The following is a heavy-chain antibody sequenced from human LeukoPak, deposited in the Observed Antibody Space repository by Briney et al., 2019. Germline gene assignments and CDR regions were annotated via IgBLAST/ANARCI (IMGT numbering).Heavy chain of an antibody. CDR3: AMPYYDIWSAHVY. Sequence: QAGGSLSLSCAASGFTFSSYAIHWVRQAPGKGLEYVSAISNGGGSTHYANSVKGRFTISRDNSKNTLYLQMGSLRGEDMAVYCCAMPYYDIWSAHVYWGQGTLVTVSS. CDR2: ISNGGGST. V-gene: IGHV3-64*01. J-gene: IGHJ4*02. D-gene: IGHD3-3*01. CDR1: GFTFSSYA.